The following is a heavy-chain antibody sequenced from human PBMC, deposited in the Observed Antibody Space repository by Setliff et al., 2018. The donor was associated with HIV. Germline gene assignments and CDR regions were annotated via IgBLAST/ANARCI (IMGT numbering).Heavy chain of an antibody. CDR1: GLTFSSHG. J-gene: IGHJ6*02. D-gene: IGHD3-10*01. Sequence: PGGSLRLSCAASGLTFSSHGMHWVRQAPGKGLEWVAFIRYDGSNKYYADSVKGRFTISRDNSKNTLYLQMNSLRAEDTAVYYCARSVIGYYYYGMDVWGQGTTVTVSS. CDR3: ARSVIGYYYYGMDV. CDR2: IRYDGSNK. V-gene: IGHV3-30*02.